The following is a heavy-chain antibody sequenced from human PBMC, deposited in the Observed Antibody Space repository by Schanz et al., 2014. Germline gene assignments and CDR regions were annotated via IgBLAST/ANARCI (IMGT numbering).Heavy chain of an antibody. Sequence: QVQLVQSGAEMKKPGASVKVSCKASGYTFTGYYMHWVRQAPGQGLEWMGWINPNSGTTNYAQKFQGWVTMTSDTSISTAYMELSRLKSDDTAVYYCARAFGGYDPAGALDYWGQGTLVTVSS. CDR3: ARAFGGYDPAGALDY. D-gene: IGHD5-12*01. CDR2: INPNSGTT. V-gene: IGHV1-2*04. CDR1: GYTFTGYY. J-gene: IGHJ4*02.